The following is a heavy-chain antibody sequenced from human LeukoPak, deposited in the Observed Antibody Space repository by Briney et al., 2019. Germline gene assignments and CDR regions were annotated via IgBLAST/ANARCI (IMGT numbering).Heavy chain of an antibody. D-gene: IGHD6-19*01. Sequence: KPSETLSLTCTVSGSSISTYYWTWVRQPAGKGLEWIGRISTSVSTNYDPSLKSRLTMSVDTFKNQFSLNLRSMTAADTAVYFCARGVAGRVDYWGQGALVTVSS. J-gene: IGHJ4*02. CDR3: ARGVAGRVDY. CDR2: ISTSVST. V-gene: IGHV4-4*07. CDR1: GSSISTYY.